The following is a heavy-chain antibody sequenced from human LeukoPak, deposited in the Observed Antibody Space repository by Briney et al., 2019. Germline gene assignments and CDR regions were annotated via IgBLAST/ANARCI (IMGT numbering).Heavy chain of an antibody. CDR1: GGSFSGYY. CDR3: ARMGNYYDSSGSVFDY. J-gene: IGHJ4*02. D-gene: IGHD3-22*01. Sequence: PSETLSLTCAVYGGSFSGYYWSWIRQPPGKGLEWIGEINHSGSTNYNPSLKSRVTISVDTSKNQFSLKLSSVTAADTAVYYCARMGNYYDSSGSVFDYWGQGTLVTVSS. V-gene: IGHV4-34*01. CDR2: INHSGST.